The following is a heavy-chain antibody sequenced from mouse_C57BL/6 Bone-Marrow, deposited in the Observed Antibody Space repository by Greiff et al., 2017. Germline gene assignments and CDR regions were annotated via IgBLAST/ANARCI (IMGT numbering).Heavy chain of an antibody. CDR1: GYAFSSSW. Sequence: QVQLQQSGPELMKPGASVKISCKASGYAFSSSWMNWVKQRPGKGLEWIGRIYPGDGDTNYNGKFKGKATLTADKSSSTAYMQLSSLTSEDSAVYFCAVYDYGYYFDYWGQGTTLTVSS. CDR3: AVYDYGYYFDY. J-gene: IGHJ2*01. V-gene: IGHV1-82*01. D-gene: IGHD2-4*01. CDR2: IYPGDGDT.